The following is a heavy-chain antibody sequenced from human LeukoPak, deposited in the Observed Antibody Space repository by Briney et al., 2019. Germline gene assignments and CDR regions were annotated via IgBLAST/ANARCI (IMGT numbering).Heavy chain of an antibody. D-gene: IGHD3-10*01. V-gene: IGHV3-9*01. Sequence: GGSLRLSCAASGFRFDDYAMHWVRQSPRKGLGWVSSITWDSATIAYADSVKGRFTISRDNAQNMVYLQMNSLRVEDTAVYYCARDLVLGSGSYGQWGQGTLVTVSS. J-gene: IGHJ4*02. CDR2: ITWDSATI. CDR1: GFRFDDYA. CDR3: ARDLVLGSGSYGQ.